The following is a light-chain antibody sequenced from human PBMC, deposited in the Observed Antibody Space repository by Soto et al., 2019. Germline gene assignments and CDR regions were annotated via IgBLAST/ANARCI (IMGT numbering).Light chain of an antibody. J-gene: IGKJ1*01. CDR1: ARLLHKNGYNY. CDR2: LGS. CDR3: MQPLENFRT. V-gene: IGKV2-28*01. Sequence: VMTQSPLSLSVTPGDAASISCMSSARLLHKNGYNYVDWYMQKPGQSPQLLIYLGSNRASGVPDRFSGSGSDTYFTLEISGVEADDVGIYYCMQPLENFRTFGQGTK.